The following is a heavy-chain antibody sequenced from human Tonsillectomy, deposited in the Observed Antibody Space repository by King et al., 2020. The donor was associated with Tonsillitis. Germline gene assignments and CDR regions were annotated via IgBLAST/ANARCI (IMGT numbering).Heavy chain of an antibody. CDR3: ASEGTMFRGVITPYNYMDV. CDR1: GFTFDDYG. Sequence: VQLVESGGGVVRPGGSLRLSCAASGFTFDDYGMSWVRQAPGKGLEWVSGINWNGGSTGYADSVKGRFTISRDNANNSLYLQMNSLIAEETALYYCASEGTMFRGVITPYNYMDVWGKGTTVTVSS. D-gene: IGHD3-10*01. J-gene: IGHJ6*03. CDR2: INWNGGST. V-gene: IGHV3-20*04.